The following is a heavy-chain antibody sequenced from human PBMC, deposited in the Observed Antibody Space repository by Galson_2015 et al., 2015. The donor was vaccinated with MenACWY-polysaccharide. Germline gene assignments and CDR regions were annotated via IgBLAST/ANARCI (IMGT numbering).Heavy chain of an antibody. CDR3: AREGSRIVFHAFDT. CDR2: IQYDAVYK. D-gene: IGHD3-10*02. V-gene: IGHV3-33*01. CDR1: GLKFRGSG. Sequence: SLRLSCAASGLKFRGSGMHWVRQAPGKGLEWVAVIQYDAVYKQYLDSVKGRFSVSRDNSKNTLYLEMNNLRAEDTALYYCAREGSRIVFHAFDTWGQGTMVIVSS. J-gene: IGHJ3*02.